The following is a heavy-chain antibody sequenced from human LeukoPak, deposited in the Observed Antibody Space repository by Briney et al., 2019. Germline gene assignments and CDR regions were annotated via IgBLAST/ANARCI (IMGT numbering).Heavy chain of an antibody. Sequence: SQTLSLTCTVSGGSISSGDYYWSWIRRPPGKGLEWIAYMYYSGSTYYNPSLKSRATISLDTSKNQFSLKLSSVTAADTAVYYCARPYYYDSRIDPWGQGTLVTVSS. CDR3: ARPYYYDSRIDP. J-gene: IGHJ5*02. D-gene: IGHD3-22*01. V-gene: IGHV4-30-4*01. CDR2: MYYSGST. CDR1: GGSISSGDYY.